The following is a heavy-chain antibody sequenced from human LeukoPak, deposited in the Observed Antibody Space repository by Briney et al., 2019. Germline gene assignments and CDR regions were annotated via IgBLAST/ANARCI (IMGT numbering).Heavy chain of an antibody. Sequence: SETLSLTCTVSGYSISSGYYWGWIRQPPGKGLEWIGSIYHSGSTYYNPSLKSRVTISVDTSKNQFSLKLSSVTAADTAVYYCAREGGSYDSSGYYSLYYYFGYWGQGTLVTVSS. V-gene: IGHV4-38-2*02. CDR1: GYSISSGYY. J-gene: IGHJ4*02. D-gene: IGHD3-22*01. CDR2: IYHSGST. CDR3: AREGGSYDSSGYYSLYYYFGY.